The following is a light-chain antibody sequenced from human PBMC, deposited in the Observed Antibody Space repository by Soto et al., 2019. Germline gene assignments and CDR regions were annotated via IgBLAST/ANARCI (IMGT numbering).Light chain of an antibody. J-gene: IGLJ2*01. Sequence: QSALTQPASVSGFPGQSITISCTRSSTDFENYNLVSWYQHCPDKAPKLIIYEGTKRPSEISDRFSGSESDTTASLIISGLQPEDEADYYCSSYAGSSARVVFGGGTKLTVL. CDR1: STDFENYNL. CDR3: SSYAGSSARVV. CDR2: EGT. V-gene: IGLV2-23*01.